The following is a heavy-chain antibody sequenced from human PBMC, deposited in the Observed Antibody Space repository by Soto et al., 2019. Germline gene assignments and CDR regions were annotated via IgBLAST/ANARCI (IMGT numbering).Heavy chain of an antibody. J-gene: IGHJ4*02. Sequence: AGGSLRLSCAASGFTFSSYSMNWVRQAPGKGLEWVSYISTSSIIFYADSVKGRFTISRDNAKNSLYLQMNSLRDEDTAVYYCARDLPDSFDSWGQGTLVTVSS. CDR1: GFTFSSYS. CDR2: ISTSSII. CDR3: ARDLPDSFDS. V-gene: IGHV3-48*02.